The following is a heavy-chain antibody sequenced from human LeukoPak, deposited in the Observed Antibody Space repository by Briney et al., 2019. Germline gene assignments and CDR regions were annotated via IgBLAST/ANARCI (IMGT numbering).Heavy chain of an antibody. J-gene: IGHJ4*02. CDR2: INPSGGST. CDR1: GYTFTSYY. D-gene: IGHD3-22*01. Sequence: ASVTVSCKASGYTFTSYYMHWVRQAPGQGLEWMGIINPSGGSTSYAQKFQGRVTMARDMSTSTVYMELSSLRSEDTAVYYCARDVYGSSGYYPFDYWGQGTLVNGSS. V-gene: IGHV1-46*01. CDR3: ARDVYGSSGYYPFDY.